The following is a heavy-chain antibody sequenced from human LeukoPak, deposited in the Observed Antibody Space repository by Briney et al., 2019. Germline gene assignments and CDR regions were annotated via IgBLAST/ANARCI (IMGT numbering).Heavy chain of an antibody. CDR2: IKQEGSEK. CDR1: GLTFSRDW. V-gene: IGHV3-7*01. D-gene: IGHD3-16*02. Sequence: GGSLRLSCAASGLTFSRDWMSWVRQAPGKGLEWVANIKQEGSEKYYVDSVKGRFTISRDNAKNSLYLQMKSLRAEDTAVYYCARGTWGRTYYDYVWGSYRSNYFDYWGQGTLVTVSS. CDR3: ARGTWGRTYYDYVWGSYRSNYFDY. J-gene: IGHJ4*02.